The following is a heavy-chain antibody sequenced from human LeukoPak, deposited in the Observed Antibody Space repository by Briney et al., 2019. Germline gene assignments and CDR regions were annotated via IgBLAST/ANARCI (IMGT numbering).Heavy chain of an antibody. CDR2: ISGSGVST. CDR1: GFIFSSYA. D-gene: IGHD3-10*01. Sequence: GGSLRLSCTASGFIFSSYAMSWVRQAPGKGLEWVSGISGSGVSTYYADSVKGRFTISRDNSKNTLYLQMNSLRAEDTAVYYCARDRDTMVRRGMDVWGQGTTVTVSS. V-gene: IGHV3-23*01. CDR3: ARDRDTMVRRGMDV. J-gene: IGHJ6*02.